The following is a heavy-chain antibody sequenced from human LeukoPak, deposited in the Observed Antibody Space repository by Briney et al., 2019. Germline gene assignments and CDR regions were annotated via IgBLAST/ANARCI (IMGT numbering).Heavy chain of an antibody. Sequence: SVKVSCKASGYTFTSYYMHWVRQAPGQGLEWMGIINPSGGSTSYAQKFQGRVTMTRDTSTSTVYMELSSLRSEDTAVYYCARGGVSKVVAATHYYFDYWGQGTLVTVSS. V-gene: IGHV1-46*01. CDR2: INPSGGST. D-gene: IGHD2-15*01. CDR3: ARGGVSKVVAATHYYFDY. CDR1: GYTFTSYY. J-gene: IGHJ4*02.